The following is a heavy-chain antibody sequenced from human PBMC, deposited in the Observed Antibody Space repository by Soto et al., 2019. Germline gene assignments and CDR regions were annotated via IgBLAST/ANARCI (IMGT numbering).Heavy chain of an antibody. CDR1: GGSISSYY. Sequence: QVQLQESGPGLVKPSETLSLTCTVSGGSISSYYWSWIRQPPGKGLEWIGYIYYSGSTNYNPSLKSLVTISVDTSKNQFSLKLSSVTAADTAVYYCARAPIMITFGGVIVKGGHFDYWGQGTLVTVSS. CDR2: IYYSGST. J-gene: IGHJ4*02. V-gene: IGHV4-59*01. CDR3: ARAPIMITFGGVIVKGGHFDY. D-gene: IGHD3-16*02.